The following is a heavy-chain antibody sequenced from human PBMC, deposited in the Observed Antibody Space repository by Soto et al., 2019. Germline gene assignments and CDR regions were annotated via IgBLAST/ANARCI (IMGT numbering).Heavy chain of an antibody. CDR3: AKESSGYYSRLGPLDY. CDR1: GFTFSSFA. CDR2: ISGSGGST. D-gene: IGHD3-22*01. J-gene: IGHJ4*02. Sequence: GGSLRLSCPASGFTFSSFAMSRIRQAPGKGLEWVSAISGSGGSTYYADSVKGRFTISRDNSKNTLYLQMNSLRAEDTAVYYCAKESSGYYSRLGPLDYWGQGTLVTVSS. V-gene: IGHV3-23*01.